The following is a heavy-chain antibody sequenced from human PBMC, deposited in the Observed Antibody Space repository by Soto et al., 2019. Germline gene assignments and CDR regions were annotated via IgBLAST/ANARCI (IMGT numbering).Heavy chain of an antibody. CDR3: AREGGYSYGPGY. D-gene: IGHD5-18*01. CDR2: IIPIFGTA. Sequence: SLEVSCKASGVTFSSYAISWVRQAPGQGLEWMGGIIPIFGTANYAQKFQGRVTITADESTSTAYMELSSLRSEDTAVYYCAREGGYSYGPGYWGQGTLVTVSS. J-gene: IGHJ4*02. V-gene: IGHV1-69*13. CDR1: GVTFSSYA.